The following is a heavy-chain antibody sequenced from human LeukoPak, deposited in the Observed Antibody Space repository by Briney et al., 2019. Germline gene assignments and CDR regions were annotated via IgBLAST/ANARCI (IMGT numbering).Heavy chain of an antibody. CDR3: ASCGGDCYSANYYYYYGMDV. V-gene: IGHV3-66*01. CDR2: IYSGGST. D-gene: IGHD2-21*02. CDR1: GFTVSSNY. J-gene: IGHJ6*02. Sequence: PGGSLRLSCAASGFTVSSNYMSRVRQAPGKGLEWVSVIYSGGSTYYADSVKGRFTISRDNSKNTLYLQMNSLRAEDTAVYYCASCGGDCYSANYYYYYGMDVWGQGTTVTVSS.